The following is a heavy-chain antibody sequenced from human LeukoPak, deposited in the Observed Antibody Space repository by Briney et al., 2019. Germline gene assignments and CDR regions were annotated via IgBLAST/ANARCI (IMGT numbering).Heavy chain of an antibody. Sequence: GGSLRLSCAASGFTFSSYAMHWVRQAPGKGLEWVAVISYDGSNKYYADSVKGRFTISRDNSKNTLYLQMNSLRAEDTAVYYFARDSVVGGPDYYYYGMDGWGQGTTVTVSS. CDR2: ISYDGSNK. J-gene: IGHJ6*02. D-gene: IGHD2-15*01. CDR1: GFTFSSYA. CDR3: ARDSVVGGPDYYYYGMDG. V-gene: IGHV3-30*04.